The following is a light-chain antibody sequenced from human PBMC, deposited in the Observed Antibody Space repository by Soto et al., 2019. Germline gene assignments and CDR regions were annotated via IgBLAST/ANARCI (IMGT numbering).Light chain of an antibody. CDR3: EQYGSSPLT. Sequence: EIVLTQSPGTLSLSPGERATLSCRASQSVSSSYLAWYQQKPGQAPRLLIYGASSRATGIPDRFGGSGSGTDFTLTISRLVPEDFAVYFCEQYGSSPLTFGGGTKVDIK. CDR2: GAS. CDR1: QSVSSSY. J-gene: IGKJ4*01. V-gene: IGKV3-20*01.